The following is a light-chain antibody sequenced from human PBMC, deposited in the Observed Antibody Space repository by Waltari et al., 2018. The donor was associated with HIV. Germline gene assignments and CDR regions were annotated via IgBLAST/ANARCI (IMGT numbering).Light chain of an antibody. CDR2: GNT. J-gene: IGLJ2*01. CDR1: SSNIGAGPG. V-gene: IGLV1-40*01. CDR3: QSYDSRLSVEV. Sequence: QSVLTQPPSVSGAPGQSVIISCTGSSSNIGAGPGVHWFQQLPGTAPKVLIYGNTNRPSGVPDRFSGSKSGTSASLAITGLQAEDEADYYCQSYDSRLSVEVFGGGTKVTVL.